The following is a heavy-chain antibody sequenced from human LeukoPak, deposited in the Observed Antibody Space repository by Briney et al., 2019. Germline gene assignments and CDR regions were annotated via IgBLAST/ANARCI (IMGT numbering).Heavy chain of an antibody. Sequence: SETLSLTCADSGGSIINSNWWSWVRQPPGKGLEWIGEIDHSGSTSYNPSLKSRVTMSVDRSQNQFSLRLSTVTAADTAVYYCARRLVEMATRYFDLWGRGTLVTVSS. J-gene: IGHJ2*01. V-gene: IGHV4-4*02. CDR2: IDHSGST. CDR1: GGSIINSNW. CDR3: ARRLVEMATRYFDL. D-gene: IGHD5-24*01.